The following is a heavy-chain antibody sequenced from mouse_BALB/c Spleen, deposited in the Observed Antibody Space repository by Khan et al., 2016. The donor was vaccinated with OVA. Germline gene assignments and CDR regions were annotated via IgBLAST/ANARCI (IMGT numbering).Heavy chain of an antibody. Sequence: QVQLQQPGPGLVAPSQSLSITCTVSGFSLDKYSVHWIRQSPGKGLEWLGVIWSAGSTDYNAALLSRLTITKDHSRSQVFFKVNSLQPNDTAIYYCARRGYDYGRGALFVYWGQGTLVTVSA. J-gene: IGHJ3*01. V-gene: IGHV2-2*02. CDR1: GFSLDKYS. CDR2: IWSAGST. CDR3: ARRGYDYGRGALFVY. D-gene: IGHD2-4*01.